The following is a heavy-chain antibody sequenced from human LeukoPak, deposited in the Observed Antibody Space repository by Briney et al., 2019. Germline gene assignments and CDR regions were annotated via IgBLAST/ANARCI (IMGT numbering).Heavy chain of an antibody. CDR1: GGSISSSSYY. Sequence: SETLSLTCTVSGGSISSSSYYWGWIRQPPGKGLEWIGSIYYSGSTYYNPSLKSRVTISVDTSKNQFSLKLSSVTAADTAVYYCATEIGYCSGGSCHNFDYWGQGTLVTVSS. V-gene: IGHV4-39*01. CDR2: IYYSGST. D-gene: IGHD2-15*01. CDR3: ATEIGYCSGGSCHNFDY. J-gene: IGHJ4*02.